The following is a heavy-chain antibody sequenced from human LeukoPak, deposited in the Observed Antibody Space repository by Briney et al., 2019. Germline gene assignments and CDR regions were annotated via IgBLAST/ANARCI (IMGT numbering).Heavy chain of an antibody. D-gene: IGHD2-2*01. J-gene: IGHJ6*03. CDR2: IRYDGSSK. Sequence: PGGSLRLSCAASGFTFSSYGMHWVRQAPGKGLEWVAFIRYDGSSKYYADSVKGRFTISRDNSKNTLYLQMNSLRAEDTAVYYCAKDFSYRVPAASAGVYMDVWGKGTTVTVSS. V-gene: IGHV3-30*02. CDR3: AKDFSYRVPAASAGVYMDV. CDR1: GFTFSSYG.